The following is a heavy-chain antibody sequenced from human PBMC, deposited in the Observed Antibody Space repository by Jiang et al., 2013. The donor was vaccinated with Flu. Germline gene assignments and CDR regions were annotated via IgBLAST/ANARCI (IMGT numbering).Heavy chain of an antibody. J-gene: IGHJ4*02. Sequence: KTDGGTTDYAAPVKGRFTISRDDSKNTLYLQMNSLKTEDTAVYYCTTGGGFGDSTHDYWGQGTLVTVSS. CDR3: TTGGGFGDSTHDY. D-gene: IGHD3-10*01. CDR2: KTDGGTT. V-gene: IGHV3-15*01.